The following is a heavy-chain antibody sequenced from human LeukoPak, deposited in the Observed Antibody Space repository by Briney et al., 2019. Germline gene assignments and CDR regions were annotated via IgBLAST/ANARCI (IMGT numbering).Heavy chain of an antibody. J-gene: IGHJ4*02. Sequence: PVKVSCKASGGTFSSYAISWVRQAPGQGLEWMGGIIPIFGTANYAQKFQGRVTITADESTSTAYMELSSLRSEDTAVYYCASSRSGDGYIYWGQGTLVTVSS. V-gene: IGHV1-69*13. CDR3: ASSRSGDGYIY. CDR1: GGTFSSYA. D-gene: IGHD5-24*01. CDR2: IIPIFGTA.